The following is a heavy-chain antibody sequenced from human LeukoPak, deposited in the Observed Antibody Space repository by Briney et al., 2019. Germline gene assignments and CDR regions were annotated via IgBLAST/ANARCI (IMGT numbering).Heavy chain of an antibody. CDR2: IYYSGST. Sequence: SETLSLTCTVSGGSIRSYYWSWIRQPPGKGLEWIGYIYYSGSTNYNPSLKSRITISVDTSKNQFSPNLSSVTAADTAVYYCARDYCSSTSCLLDYWGQGTLVTVSS. D-gene: IGHD2-2*01. CDR3: ARDYCSSTSCLLDY. J-gene: IGHJ4*02. CDR1: GGSIRSYY. V-gene: IGHV4-59*01.